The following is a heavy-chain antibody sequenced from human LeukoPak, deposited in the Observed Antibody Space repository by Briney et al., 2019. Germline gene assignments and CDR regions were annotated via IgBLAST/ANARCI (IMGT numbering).Heavy chain of an antibody. CDR2: IIPIFGTA. D-gene: IGHD2/OR15-2a*01. J-gene: IGHJ6*02. V-gene: IGHV1-69*01. CDR3: AICLWTNYYYYGMDV. Sequence: SVKVSCKASGGTFSSYAISWVRQAPGQGLEWMGGIIPIFGTANYAQKFQGRVTITADESTSTAYMELSSLRSEDTAVYYCAICLWTNYYYYGMDVWGPGTTVTVSS. CDR1: GGTFSSYA.